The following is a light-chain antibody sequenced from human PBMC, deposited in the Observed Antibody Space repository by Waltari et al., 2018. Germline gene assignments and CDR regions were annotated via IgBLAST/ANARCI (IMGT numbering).Light chain of an antibody. CDR3: QHYLRLPVA. CDR1: QSVGRT. V-gene: IGKV3-20*01. CDR2: GGS. Sequence: EIVLTQSPGTLSLSPGERAIVSCRASQSVGRTLAWYQQKPGQAPRLLIYGGSNRATGIPDRFIGSGSGTEFSLTISGLEPEDSAVYYCQHYLRLPVAFGQGTKVEIK. J-gene: IGKJ1*01.